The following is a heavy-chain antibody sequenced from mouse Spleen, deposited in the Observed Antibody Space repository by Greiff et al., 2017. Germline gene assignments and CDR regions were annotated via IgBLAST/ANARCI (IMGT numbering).Heavy chain of an antibody. CDR2: ISDGGSYT. V-gene: IGHV5-4*02. J-gene: IGHJ4*01. Sequence: EVQVVESGGGLVKPGGSLKLSCAASGFTFSDYYMYWVRQTPEKRLEWVATISDGGSYTYYPDSVKGRFTISRDNAKNNLYLQMSSLKSDDTAMYYCGRDRGNGAMDYWGQGTPVTVSA. CDR1: GFTFSDYY. CDR3: GRDRGNGAMDY.